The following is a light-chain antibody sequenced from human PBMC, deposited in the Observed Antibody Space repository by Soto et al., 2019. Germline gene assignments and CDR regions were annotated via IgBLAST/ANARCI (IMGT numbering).Light chain of an antibody. CDR3: QQYNNWPCT. CDR1: QSISDS. V-gene: IGKV3-15*01. J-gene: IGKJ1*01. CDR2: GAS. Sequence: IVMSQSPATLSVTPGGRATLSCRASQSISDSLTWYQQKPGQAPRLLIYGASTRAPGFPARFSGSGSGTDFTLTISSLQSEDFAVYYCQQYNNWPCTFGQGTKVDNK.